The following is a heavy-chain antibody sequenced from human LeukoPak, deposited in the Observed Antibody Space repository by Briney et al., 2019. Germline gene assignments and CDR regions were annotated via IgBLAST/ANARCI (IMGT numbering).Heavy chain of an antibody. CDR1: GGTFSSYA. CDR3: ARVGLRYFDWLLTGYFDY. D-gene: IGHD3-9*01. CDR2: ISAYNGNT. V-gene: IGHV1-18*01. J-gene: IGHJ4*02. Sequence: RASVKVSCKASGGTFSSYAISWVRQAPGQGLEWMGWISAYNGNTNYAQKLQGRVTMTTDTSTSTAYMELRSLRSDDTAVYYYARVGLRYFDWLLTGYFDYWGQGTLVTVSS.